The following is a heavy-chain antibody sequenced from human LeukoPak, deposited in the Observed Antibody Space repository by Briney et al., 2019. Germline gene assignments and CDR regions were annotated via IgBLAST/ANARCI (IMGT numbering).Heavy chain of an antibody. CDR1: GYTFTGYY. CDR2: INPSSGGT. J-gene: IGHJ4*02. D-gene: IGHD2-2*01. CDR3: ARDVGEYCSSVSCYASDY. Sequence: ASVKVSCKASGYTFTGYYMHWVRQAPGQGLEWMGWINPSSGGTNYAQKFQGRVTMTRDTSISTAYMELSRLRSDDTAIYYCARDVGEYCSSVSCYASDYWGQGTLVTVSS. V-gene: IGHV1-2*02.